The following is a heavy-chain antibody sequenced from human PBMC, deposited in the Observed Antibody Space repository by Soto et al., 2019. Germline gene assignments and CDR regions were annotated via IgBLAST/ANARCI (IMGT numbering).Heavy chain of an antibody. CDR3: ARMGGDYFDSSGYYYVHAFDY. CDR2: IIPIFGTA. Sequence: GASVKVSCKASGGTFSSYAISWVRQAPGQGLEWMGGIIPIFGTANYAQKFQGRVTITADESTSTAYMELSSLRSEDTAVYYCARMGGDYFDSSGYYYVHAFDYCGQGTLVTVSS. CDR1: GGTFSSYA. D-gene: IGHD3-22*01. J-gene: IGHJ4*02. V-gene: IGHV1-69*13.